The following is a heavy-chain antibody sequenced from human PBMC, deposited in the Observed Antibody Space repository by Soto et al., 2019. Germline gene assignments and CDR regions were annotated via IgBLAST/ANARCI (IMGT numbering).Heavy chain of an antibody. Sequence: ASVKVSCKVSGYTLTELSMHWVRQAPGKGLEWMGGFDPEDGETIYAQKFQGRVTMTEDTSTDTAYMELSSLRSEDTAVYYCATLFLYSSGWYDTDYWGQGTLVTVSS. CDR1: GYTLTELS. CDR2: FDPEDGET. V-gene: IGHV1-24*01. CDR3: ATLFLYSSGWYDTDY. J-gene: IGHJ4*02. D-gene: IGHD6-19*01.